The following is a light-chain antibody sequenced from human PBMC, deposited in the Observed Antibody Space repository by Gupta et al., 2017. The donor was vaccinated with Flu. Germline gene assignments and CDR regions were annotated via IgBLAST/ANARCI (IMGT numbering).Light chain of an antibody. CDR1: QSVASW. V-gene: IGKV1-12*01. J-gene: IGKJ3*01. Sequence: PSSVSASVGDRVTITCRASQSVASWLAWYQQKPGRAPNLLIYSTSNLQSGVPSRFSGSGSGTDFTLTISSLQPEDFATYYCQQAHSFPFTFGHGTTVHI. CDR3: QQAHSFPFT. CDR2: STS.